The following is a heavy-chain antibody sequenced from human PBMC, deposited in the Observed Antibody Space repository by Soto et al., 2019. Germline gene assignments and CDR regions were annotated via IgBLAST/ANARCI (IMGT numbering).Heavy chain of an antibody. D-gene: IGHD3-3*01. V-gene: IGHV3-23*01. J-gene: IGHJ4*02. CDR2: ISGSGGST. Sequence: EVQLLESGGGLVQPGGSLRLSCAASGFTFSSYAMSWVRQAPGKGLEWVSAISGSGGSTYYADSVKGRFTISRDNSKNTLYLQMNSLRAEDTAVYYCAKVTWDTIFGVVITGGGFDYWGQGTLVTVSS. CDR3: AKVTWDTIFGVVITGGGFDY. CDR1: GFTFSSYA.